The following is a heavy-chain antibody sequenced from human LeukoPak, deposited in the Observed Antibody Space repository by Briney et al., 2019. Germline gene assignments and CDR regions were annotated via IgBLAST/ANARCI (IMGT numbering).Heavy chain of an antibody. J-gene: IGHJ5*02. CDR2: IYYSGST. CDR3: ASSQITINWFDP. Sequence: SETLSLTCTVSGGSISSGGYYWSWIRQPPGKGLEWIGYIYYSGSTYYNPSLKSRVTISVDTSKNQFSLKLSSVTAADTAVYYCASSQITINWFDPWGQGTLVTVSS. D-gene: IGHD3-10*01. CDR1: GGSISSGGYY. V-gene: IGHV4-30-4*01.